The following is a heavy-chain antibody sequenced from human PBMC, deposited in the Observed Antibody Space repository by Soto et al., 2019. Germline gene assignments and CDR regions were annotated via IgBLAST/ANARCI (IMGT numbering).Heavy chain of an antibody. D-gene: IGHD3-10*01. CDR1: GYSFTTYG. Sequence: HVQLVQSGAEVKRPGASVTVSCKASGYSFTTYGITWLRQAPGQGLEWMGWFSPYNTNSNYAQKVHGSVTLTTDTSTSTAYMELRSLRSDDTAVYYCARDPMLRGLSSGMDVWGQGTTVTVSS. V-gene: IGHV1-18*01. J-gene: IGHJ6*02. CDR2: FSPYNTNS. CDR3: ARDPMLRGLSSGMDV.